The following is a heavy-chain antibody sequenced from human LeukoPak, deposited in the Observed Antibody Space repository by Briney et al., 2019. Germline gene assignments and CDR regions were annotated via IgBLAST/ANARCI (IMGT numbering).Heavy chain of an antibody. J-gene: IGHJ4*02. CDR3: ARDRVGATDYFDY. Sequence: GGSLRLPCAASGFTFSSYAMSWVRQAPGKGLEWVSVISGSGGSTYYADSVKGRFIISRDNSKNTLYLQMNSLRAEDTAVYYCARDRVGATDYFDYWGQGTLVTVSS. CDR1: GFTFSSYA. D-gene: IGHD1-26*01. CDR2: ISGSGGST. V-gene: IGHV3-23*01.